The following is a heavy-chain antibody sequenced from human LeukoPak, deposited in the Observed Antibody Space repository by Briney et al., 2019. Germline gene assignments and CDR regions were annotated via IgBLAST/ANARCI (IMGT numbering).Heavy chain of an antibody. CDR3: ASQQQLGSIDY. D-gene: IGHD6-13*01. CDR1: GYSISSGYY. V-gene: IGHV4-38-2*02. CDR2: IYHSGST. J-gene: IGHJ4*02. Sequence: SETLSLTCTVSGYSISSGYYWGWIRQPPGKGLEWIGSIYHSGSTYYNPSLKSRVTISVDTSKNQFSLKLSSVTAADTAVYYCASQQQLGSIDYWGQGTLVTVSS.